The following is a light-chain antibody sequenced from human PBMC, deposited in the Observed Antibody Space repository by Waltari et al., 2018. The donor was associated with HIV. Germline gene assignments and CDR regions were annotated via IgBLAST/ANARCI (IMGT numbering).Light chain of an antibody. J-gene: IGLJ2*01. CDR2: SNN. V-gene: IGLV1-44*01. Sequence: QSVRTQPPSASGTAWQRAHISCSGSSSTNGRNSVNWYQQPPGTAPKLLIYSNNQRPSGVPDRFSGSKSGTSASLAISGLQSEDEADYYCAAWDDSLNVVFGGGTKLTVL. CDR3: AAWDDSLNVV. CDR1: SSTNGRNS.